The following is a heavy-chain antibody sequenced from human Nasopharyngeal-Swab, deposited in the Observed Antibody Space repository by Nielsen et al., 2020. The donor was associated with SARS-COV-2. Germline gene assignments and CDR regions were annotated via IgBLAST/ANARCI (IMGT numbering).Heavy chain of an antibody. CDR2: ISSSSSYI. Sequence: GESLKISCAASGFTFSSYSMNWVRQAPGKGLEWVSSISSSSSYIYYADSVKGRFTISRDKAKNSLYRQMKSLRAEDTAVYYCARDWDTAMVTNYYYYMDVWGKGTTVTVSS. V-gene: IGHV3-21*01. D-gene: IGHD5-18*01. J-gene: IGHJ6*03. CDR3: ARDWDTAMVTNYYYYMDV. CDR1: GFTFSSYS.